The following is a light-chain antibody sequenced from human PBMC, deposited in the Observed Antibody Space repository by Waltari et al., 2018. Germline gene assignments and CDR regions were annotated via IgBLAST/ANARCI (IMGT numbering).Light chain of an antibody. V-gene: IGLV2-11*01. J-gene: IGLJ1*01. CDR1: RRDVGGYHY. Sequence: QSALTQPRSVSGSPGQSVTIPCTGTRRDVGGYHYSSWFQQHPGKAPKLIIYDVSERPSGVPDRFSGSKSDNTASLTISGLQAEDEADYYCCSYAGSYTYVFGSGTKVTVL. CDR3: CSYAGSYTYV. CDR2: DVS.